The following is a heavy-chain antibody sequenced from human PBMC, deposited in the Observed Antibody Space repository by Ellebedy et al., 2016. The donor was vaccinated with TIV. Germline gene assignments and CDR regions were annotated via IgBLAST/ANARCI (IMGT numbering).Heavy chain of an antibody. Sequence: ASVKVSCXASGNTFSRHYLHWVRQAPGQSLEWMGWINTGNDNTKYSQKLQGRVTITRDYMELSGLMSEDTAVYYCATREWQDPMDVWGQGTTVTVSS. J-gene: IGHJ6*02. CDR3: ATREWQDPMDV. V-gene: IGHV1-3*04. CDR2: INTGNDNT. D-gene: IGHD3-3*01. CDR1: GNTFSRHY.